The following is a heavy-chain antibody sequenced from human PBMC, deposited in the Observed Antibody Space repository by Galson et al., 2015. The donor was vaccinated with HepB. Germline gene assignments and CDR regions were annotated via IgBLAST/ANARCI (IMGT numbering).Heavy chain of an antibody. J-gene: IGHJ5*02. CDR3: ARVGVEWELPGNYFDT. CDR2: ISSGGSSV. Sequence: SLRLSCAASGFTFSDYYMNWIRQAPGKGLEWVSYISSGGSSVLYADSVKGRFTISRDNAKNSMYLQMNSLRAEDTAVYYCARVGVEWELPGNYFDTWGQGTLVTVSS. V-gene: IGHV3-11*01. D-gene: IGHD1-26*01. CDR1: GFTFSDYY.